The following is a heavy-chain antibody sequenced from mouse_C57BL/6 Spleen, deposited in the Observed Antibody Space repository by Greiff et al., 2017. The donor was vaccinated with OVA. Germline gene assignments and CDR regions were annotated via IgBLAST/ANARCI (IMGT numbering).Heavy chain of an antibody. CDR3: ARIDSSGHYFDY. V-gene: IGHV1-82*01. CDR1: GYAFSSSW. J-gene: IGHJ2*01. Sequence: QVQLKESGPELVKPGASVKISCKASGYAFSSSWMNWVKQRPGKGLEWIGRIYPGDGDTNYNGKFKGKATLTADKSSSTAYMQLSSLTSEDSAVYFCARIDSSGHYFDYWGQGTTLTVSS. CDR2: IYPGDGDT. D-gene: IGHD3-2*02.